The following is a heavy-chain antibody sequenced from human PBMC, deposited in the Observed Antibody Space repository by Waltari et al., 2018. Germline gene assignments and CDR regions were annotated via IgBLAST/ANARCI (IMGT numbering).Heavy chain of an antibody. CDR1: GYTFTSYA. CDR2: INAGNGNT. D-gene: IGHD3-3*01. CDR3: ARAPVLRFLEWLPQYYFDY. Sequence: QVQLVQSGAEVKKPGASVKVSCKASGYTFTSYAMHWVRQAPGQMLDWMGWINAGNGNTKYSQEFQGRVTITRDTSASTAYMELSSLRSEDMAVYYCARAPVLRFLEWLPQYYFDYWGQGTLVTVSS. V-gene: IGHV1-3*03. J-gene: IGHJ4*02.